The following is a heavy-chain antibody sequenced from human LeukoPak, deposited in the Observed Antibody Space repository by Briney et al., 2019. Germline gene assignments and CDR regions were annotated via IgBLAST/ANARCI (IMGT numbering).Heavy chain of an antibody. D-gene: IGHD3-22*01. CDR1: GGTFSSYA. V-gene: IGHV1-69*05. J-gene: IGHJ4*02. CDR3: ARARYYYDSSGYYHDY. Sequence: ASVKVSCKASGGTFSSYAISWVRQAPGQGLEWMGRISPIFGTANYAQKFQGRVTITTDESTSTAYMELSSLRSEDTAVYYCARARYYYDSSGYYHDYWGQGTLVTVSS. CDR2: ISPIFGTA.